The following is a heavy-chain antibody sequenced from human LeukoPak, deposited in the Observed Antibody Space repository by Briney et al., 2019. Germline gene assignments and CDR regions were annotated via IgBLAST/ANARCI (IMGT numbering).Heavy chain of an antibody. D-gene: IGHD3-22*01. CDR2: IDHSGST. CDR3: ARDGGTYYYDSSGSDDAFDI. V-gene: IGHV4-34*01. Sequence: SETLSLTCAVYGGSFSGYYWSWIRQPPGKGLEWIGEIDHSGSTNYNPSLKSRVTISVDTSKNQFSLKLSSVTAADTAVYYCARDGGTYYYDSSGSDDAFDIWGQGTMVTVSS. J-gene: IGHJ3*02. CDR1: GGSFSGYY.